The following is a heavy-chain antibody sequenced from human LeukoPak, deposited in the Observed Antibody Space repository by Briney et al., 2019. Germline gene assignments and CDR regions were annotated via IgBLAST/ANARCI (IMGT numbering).Heavy chain of an antibody. J-gene: IGHJ4*01. CDR1: GGSISSYY. Sequence: SETLSLTCTVSGGSISSYYWSWIRQPPGQGLEWIGYIYYSGSTNYNPSLKSRVTISVDTSKNQFSLKLSSVTAADTAVYYCARLGDYGGNSDYWGQEPWSPSPQ. CDR2: IYYSGST. D-gene: IGHD4-23*01. V-gene: IGHV4-59*08. CDR3: ARLGDYGGNSDY.